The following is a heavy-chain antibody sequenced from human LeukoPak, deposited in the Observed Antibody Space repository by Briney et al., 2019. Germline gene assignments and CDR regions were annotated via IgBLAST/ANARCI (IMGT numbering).Heavy chain of an antibody. J-gene: IGHJ6*03. CDR1: GGSISSYY. Sequence: SETLSLTCTVSGGSISSYYWSWIRQPAGKGLEWIGRIYTSGSTNYNPSLKSRVTMSVDTSKNQFSLKLSSVTAADTAVYYCARESLVLSGGTYYYYYYMDVWGEGTTVTISS. CDR2: IYTSGST. CDR3: ARESLVLSGGTYYYYYYMDV. V-gene: IGHV4-4*07. D-gene: IGHD3-10*02.